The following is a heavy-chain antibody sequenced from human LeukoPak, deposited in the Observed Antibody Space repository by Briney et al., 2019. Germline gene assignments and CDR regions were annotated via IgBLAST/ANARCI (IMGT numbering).Heavy chain of an antibody. Sequence: ASVKVSRKASGYTLTDYYMHWLRQAPGQELEWVGRINPKTGDTDSTHKFQGRVTLTRDTSSSTAYMEPTRLTSDDTAVYYCARADHILTDNESFDYWGQGTLVTVSS. D-gene: IGHD3-9*01. J-gene: IGHJ4*02. CDR3: ARADHILTDNESFDY. V-gene: IGHV1-2*06. CDR1: GYTLTDYY. CDR2: INPKTGDT.